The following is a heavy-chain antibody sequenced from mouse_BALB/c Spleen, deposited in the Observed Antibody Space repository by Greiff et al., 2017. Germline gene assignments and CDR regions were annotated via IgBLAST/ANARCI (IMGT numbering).Heavy chain of an antibody. V-gene: IGHV6-6*02. Sequence: DVKVEESGGGLVQPGGSMKLSCVASGFTFSNYWMNWVRQSPEKGLEWVAEIRLKSNNYATHYAESVKGRFTISRDDSKSSVYLQMNNLRAEDTGIYYCTRYYYGSSYWYFDVWGAGTTVTVSS. CDR1: GFTFSNYW. D-gene: IGHD1-1*01. J-gene: IGHJ1*01. CDR3: TRYYYGSSYWYFDV. CDR2: IRLKSNNYAT.